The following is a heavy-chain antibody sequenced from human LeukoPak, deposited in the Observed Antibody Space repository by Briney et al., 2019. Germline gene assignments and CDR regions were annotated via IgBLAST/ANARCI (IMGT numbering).Heavy chain of an antibody. V-gene: IGHV3-23*01. CDR2: VSGSDDST. J-gene: IGHJ5*02. CDR1: GLTFSTYA. D-gene: IGHD2-15*01. Sequence: PGGSLRLSCVASGLTFSTYAMYWVRQAPGKGLEWVSGVSGSDDSTFYADSVKGRFIISRDNSKNTLYLQMNSLRAEDTAVYYCARPLSLGYCSGGSCYGRGAWFDRWGQGTLVTVSS. CDR3: ARPLSLGYCSGGSCYGRGAWFDR.